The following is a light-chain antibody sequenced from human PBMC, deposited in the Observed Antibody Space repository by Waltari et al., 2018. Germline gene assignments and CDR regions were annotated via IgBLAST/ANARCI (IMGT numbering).Light chain of an antibody. J-gene: IGKJ1*01. V-gene: IGKV2-30*02. CDR3: MQGTHWPWT. Sequence: DVVMTQSPLSLPVTLGQPASISCRSIQSLVHSDGKTYLNWFHQRPGQSPRRLIYKVSNRDSGVPDRFSGSGSGTDFTLRISRVEAEDVGVYYCMQGTHWPWTFGQGTKVEIK. CDR2: KVS. CDR1: QSLVHSDGKTY.